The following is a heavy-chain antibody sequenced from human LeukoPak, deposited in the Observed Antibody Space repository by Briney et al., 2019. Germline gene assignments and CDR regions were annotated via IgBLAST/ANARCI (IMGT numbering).Heavy chain of an antibody. CDR1: GFTFIAYA. D-gene: IGHD4-11*01. CDR2: ISAGGDTA. J-gene: IGHJ4*02. CDR3: AKSTTGIRGALDN. Sequence: GGSLRPSCEASGFTFIAYAMGWVRQSSGKGLESVSVISAGGDTAYYADSVKGRFTISRDNSKNTLYLQMNSLRAEDTAVYYCAKSTTGIRGALDNWGQGTLVTVSS. V-gene: IGHV3-23*01.